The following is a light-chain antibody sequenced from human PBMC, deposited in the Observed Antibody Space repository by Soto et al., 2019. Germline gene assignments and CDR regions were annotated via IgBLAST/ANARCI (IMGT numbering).Light chain of an antibody. V-gene: IGKV3-15*01. CDR2: DAS. Sequence: IVITQSPATRSVSPGERATLSCRASQSVSSNLAWYQQKPGQAPRLLIYDASTRATGIPARFSGSGSGTEFTLTISSLQSEDFAVYYCQQSYIWLSFGGGTKVDIK. CDR3: QQSYIWLS. J-gene: IGKJ4*01. CDR1: QSVSSN.